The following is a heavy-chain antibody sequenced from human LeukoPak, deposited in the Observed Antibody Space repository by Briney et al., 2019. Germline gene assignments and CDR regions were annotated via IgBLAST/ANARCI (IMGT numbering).Heavy chain of an antibody. CDR1: GFTFSSYW. Sequence: PGGSLRLSCAASGFTFSSYWMSWVRQAPGKGLEWVANINEDGSEKYYVDSVRGRFTIARDNAKNSQFLQMNSLRVEDTAVYYCAKLPPGSSRYYMDVWGKGTTVTVSS. CDR3: AKLPPGSSRYYMDV. V-gene: IGHV3-7*01. D-gene: IGHD2-2*01. J-gene: IGHJ6*03. CDR2: INEDGSEK.